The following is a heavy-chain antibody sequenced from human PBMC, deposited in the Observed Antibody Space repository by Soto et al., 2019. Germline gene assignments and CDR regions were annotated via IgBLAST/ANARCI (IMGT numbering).Heavy chain of an antibody. CDR1: GGSFSGFY. CDR2: INHSGSS. V-gene: IGHV4-34*01. J-gene: IGHJ2*01. CDR3: ARMAGPWYFDL. Sequence: SETLSLTCAVHGGSFSGFYWTWIRQPPGKGLEWIGEINHSGSSNYNPPLKSRVTMSLDTSRNQFSLSLNSVTAADAAVYYCARMAGPWYFDLWGRGTLVTVSS.